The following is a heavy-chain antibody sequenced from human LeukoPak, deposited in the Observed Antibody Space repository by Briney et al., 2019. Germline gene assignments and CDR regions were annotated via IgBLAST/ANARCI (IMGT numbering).Heavy chain of an antibody. D-gene: IGHD3-22*01. J-gene: IGHJ4*02. CDR1: GITFSTYW. CDR3: ARISSDSISYYDH. Sequence: GGSLRLSCAGSGITFSTYWMHWVRQAPGKGLVWVSRINSEGSTISYADSVKGRFTISRVNAKNTLFLQMNSLRAEDTAVYYCARISSDSISYYDHWGQGTLVTVSS. CDR2: INSEGSTI. V-gene: IGHV3-74*01.